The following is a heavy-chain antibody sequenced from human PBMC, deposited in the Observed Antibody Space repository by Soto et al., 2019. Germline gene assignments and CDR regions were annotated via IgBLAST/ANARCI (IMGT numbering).Heavy chain of an antibody. CDR3: ARIPTDYSDSSGHRYYGMYX. CDR2: LYPGDSET. CDR1: GYSFTKYW. D-gene: IGHD3-22*01. Sequence: GEALKISCKGSGYSFTKYWIGWVRQMSGKGLEWMVILYPGDSETRYSPSFQGQVTMSAYKSTGNAYLQWSSLKASDTAIYYCARIPTDYSDSSGHRYYGMYXWGQGTTFTVS. V-gene: IGHV5-51*01. J-gene: IGHJ6*02.